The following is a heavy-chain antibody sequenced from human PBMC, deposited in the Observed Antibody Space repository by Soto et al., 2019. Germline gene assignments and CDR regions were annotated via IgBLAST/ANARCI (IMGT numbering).Heavy chain of an antibody. CDR3: ARGYSPGWHYNWNSSGYYYYMDV. V-gene: IGHV4-39*01. CDR1: GGSISSSSYY. D-gene: IGHD1-7*01. CDR2: IYYSGST. J-gene: IGHJ6*03. Sequence: SETLSLTCTVSGGSISSSSYYWGWIRQPPGKGLEWIGSIYYSGSTYYNPSLKSRVTISVDTSKNQFSLKLSSVTAADTAVYYCARGYSPGWHYNWNSSGYYYYMDVWGKGTTVTVSS.